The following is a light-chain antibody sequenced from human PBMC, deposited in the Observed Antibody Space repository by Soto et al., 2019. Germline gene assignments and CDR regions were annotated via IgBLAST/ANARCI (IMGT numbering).Light chain of an antibody. CDR1: EIVSTN. CDR2: AAS. Sequence: DIQMTQSTSSVSASLGDSFTITCLAVEIVSTNLAWYQQKPGKAPKLLIYAASTLQSGVPPRFSGSGSGTDFTLTISSLQPEDFAIYFCLQANRVPLSFGQRTRLEI. J-gene: IGKJ5*01. CDR3: LQANRVPLS. V-gene: IGKV1-12*01.